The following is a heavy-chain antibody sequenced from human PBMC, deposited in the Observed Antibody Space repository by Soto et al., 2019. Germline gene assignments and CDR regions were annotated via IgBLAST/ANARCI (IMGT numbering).Heavy chain of an antibody. V-gene: IGHV4-39*01. J-gene: IGHJ4*02. Sequence: QLQLQESGPGLVKPSETLSLTCTVSGDSISNSNYYWGWVRQPPGKGLEWIGSMYYSGSTYYNPSLKRRVTISVDTSKDQFSLRLKSVTAADTAVYYCASYHGSESFYYNGIDYWGQGTLVTVSS. CDR1: GDSISNSNYY. CDR2: MYYSGST. D-gene: IGHD3-10*01. CDR3: ASYHGSESFYYNGIDY.